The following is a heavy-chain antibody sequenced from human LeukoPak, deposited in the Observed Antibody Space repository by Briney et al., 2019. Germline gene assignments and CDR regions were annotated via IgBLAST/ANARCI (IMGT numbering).Heavy chain of an antibody. Sequence: GGSLRLSCAASGFTFSSYWMSWVRQAPGKGLEWVANIKQDGSEKYYVDSVKGRFTISRDNAKNSLYLQMNSLRAEDTAVYYCAKEPREYCSSTSCPNWFDSWGQGTLVTVSS. CDR3: AKEPREYCSSTSCPNWFDS. CDR2: IKQDGSEK. V-gene: IGHV3-7*03. J-gene: IGHJ5*01. D-gene: IGHD2-2*01. CDR1: GFTFSSYW.